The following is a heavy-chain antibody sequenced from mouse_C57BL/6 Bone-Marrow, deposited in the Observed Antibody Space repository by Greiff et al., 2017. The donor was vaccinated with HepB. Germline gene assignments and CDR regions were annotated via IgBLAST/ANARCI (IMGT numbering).Heavy chain of an antibody. J-gene: IGHJ3*01. CDR1: GYTFTSYW. D-gene: IGHD1-1*01. CDR3: ARSYATRAWFAY. CDR2: IDPNSGGT. V-gene: IGHV1-72*01. Sequence: QVQLQQPGAELVKPGASVKLSCKASGYTFTSYWMHWVKQRPGRGLEWIGRIDPNSGGTKYNEKFKSKATLTVDKPSSTAYMQISSLTSEDSAVYYCARSYATRAWFAYWGQGTLVTVSA.